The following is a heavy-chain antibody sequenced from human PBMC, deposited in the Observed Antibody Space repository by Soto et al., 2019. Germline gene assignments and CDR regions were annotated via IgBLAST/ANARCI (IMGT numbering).Heavy chain of an antibody. V-gene: IGHV4-39*01. D-gene: IGHD6-13*01. CDR3: ARHKDTSSRYLLPDY. CDR1: GGSISSSSYY. CDR2: VYYRGNT. J-gene: IGHJ4*02. Sequence: QVLLQESGPGLVKPSETLSLTCTVSGGSISSSSYYWGWIRQPPGKGLEWIGSVYYRGNTYYNPYLQSRVTTSVNTSTNQFSMKLYSVTAADTALYYCARHKDTSSRYLLPDYWGQGTLVTVSS.